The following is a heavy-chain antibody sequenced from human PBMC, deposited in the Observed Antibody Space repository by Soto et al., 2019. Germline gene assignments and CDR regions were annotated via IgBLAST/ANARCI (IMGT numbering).Heavy chain of an antibody. CDR2: ISPKSVGT. J-gene: IGHJ4*02. CDR3: ARPPGYISDWYYFDL. V-gene: IGHV1-2*02. CDR1: GYSFIDYY. Sequence: QVQLVQSGAEVKKPGASVKVSCEASGYSFIDYYIHWVRQAPGQGFEWMGRISPKSVGTNYAQKFEGRVTMTWDTSLNTAYMELSSLKSDDTAVYYCARPPGYISDWYYFDLWGQGTRVTVSS. D-gene: IGHD3-9*01.